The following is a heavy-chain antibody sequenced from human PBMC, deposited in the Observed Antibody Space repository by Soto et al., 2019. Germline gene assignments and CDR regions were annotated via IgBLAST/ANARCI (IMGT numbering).Heavy chain of an antibody. J-gene: IGHJ6*02. CDR3: ARQESSGWSRSNYYYGMDV. V-gene: IGHV4-39*01. D-gene: IGHD6-19*01. CDR2: IYYSGST. CDR1: GGSISSSSYY. Sequence: PSETLSLTCTVSGGSISSSSYYWGWFRQPPGKGLEWIGSIYYSGSTYYNPSLKSRVTISVDTSKNQFSLKLSSVTAADTAVYYCARQESSGWSRSNYYYGMDVWGQGTTVTVSS.